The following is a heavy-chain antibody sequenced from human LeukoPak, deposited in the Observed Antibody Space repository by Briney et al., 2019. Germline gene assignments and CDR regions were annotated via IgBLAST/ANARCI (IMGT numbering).Heavy chain of an antibody. J-gene: IGHJ5*02. Sequence: PGGSLRLSCAASGFTLSSYAMSWVRQAPGKGLEWVSAISGSGGSTYYADSVKGRFAMSRDNAKNSLYLQMNSLRAEDTAVYYCARVCSSTSCFLTWGQGTLVTVSS. CDR3: ARVCSSTSCFLT. V-gene: IGHV3-23*01. CDR1: GFTLSSYA. D-gene: IGHD2-2*01. CDR2: ISGSGGST.